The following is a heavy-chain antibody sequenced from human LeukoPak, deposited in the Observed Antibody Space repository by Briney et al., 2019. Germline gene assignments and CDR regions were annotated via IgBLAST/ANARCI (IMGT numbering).Heavy chain of an antibody. D-gene: IGHD5-24*01. Sequence: SVKGRFRFSRDNAKNSLSLQMNSLRAEDTAVYYCAREYNAAFDIWGQGTMATVSS. J-gene: IGHJ3*02. V-gene: IGHV3-21*01. CDR3: AREYNAAFDI.